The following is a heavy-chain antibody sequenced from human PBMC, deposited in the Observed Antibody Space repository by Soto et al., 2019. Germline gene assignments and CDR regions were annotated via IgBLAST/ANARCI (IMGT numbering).Heavy chain of an antibody. D-gene: IGHD2-2*03. J-gene: IGHJ4*02. Sequence: QIQLVQSGAEVKKPGASVKVSCKASGYTFTGFPIHWVRQAPGQRLEWMGWINAGSGKAESAQKFQGRVPNNSETPASTVYMALNSLRPEDTAVYYCARVEIVGFDYWGQGTLVTVSS. CDR3: ARVEIVGFDY. CDR2: INAGSGKA. V-gene: IGHV1-3*01. CDR1: GYTFTGFP.